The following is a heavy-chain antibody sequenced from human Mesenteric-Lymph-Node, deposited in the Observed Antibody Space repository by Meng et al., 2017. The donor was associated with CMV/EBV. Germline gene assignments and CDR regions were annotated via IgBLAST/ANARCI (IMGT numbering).Heavy chain of an antibody. J-gene: IGHJ4*02. CDR2: ISGSGGSI. CDR1: GFTFDSYA. V-gene: IGHV3-23*01. Sequence: GESLKISCVASGFTFDSYAMSWVRQAPGKGLEWVSAISGSGGSINYADSVKGRFTISRDSSKNTLYLQMNTLRAEDTAVYYCAKVGRGTAMSYWGQGTLVTVSS. CDR3: AKVGRGTAMSY. D-gene: IGHD5-18*01.